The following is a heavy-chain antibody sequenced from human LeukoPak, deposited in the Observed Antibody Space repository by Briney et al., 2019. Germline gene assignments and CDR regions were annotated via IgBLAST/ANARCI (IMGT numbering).Heavy chain of an antibody. J-gene: IGHJ4*02. D-gene: IGHD5-18*01. Sequence: ASVKVSCKASGYTFTGYYMHWVRQAPGQGLEWMGWINPNSGGTNYAQKFQGRVTMTRDTSISTAYMELSRLRSDDTAVYYCARVLRGYSYGGFDYWGQGTLVTVSS. CDR1: GYTFTGYY. V-gene: IGHV1-2*02. CDR2: INPNSGGT. CDR3: ARVLRGYSYGGFDY.